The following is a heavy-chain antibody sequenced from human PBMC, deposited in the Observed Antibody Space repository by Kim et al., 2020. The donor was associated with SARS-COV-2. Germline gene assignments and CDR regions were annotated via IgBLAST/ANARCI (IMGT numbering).Heavy chain of an antibody. CDR3: ARDLSIAAFDY. J-gene: IGHJ4*02. V-gene: IGHV3-30-3*01. Sequence: GGSLRLSCAASGFTFSSYAMHWVRQAPGKGLEWVAVISYDGSNKYYADSVKGRFTISRDNSKNTLYLQMNSLRAEDTAVYYCARDLSIAAFDYWGQGTLVTVSS. CDR2: ISYDGSNK. D-gene: IGHD6-6*01. CDR1: GFTFSSYA.